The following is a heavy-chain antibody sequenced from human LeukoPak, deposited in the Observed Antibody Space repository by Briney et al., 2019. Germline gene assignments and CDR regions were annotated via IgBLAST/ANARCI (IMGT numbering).Heavy chain of an antibody. J-gene: IGHJ6*02. CDR1: GYSFTNYW. CDR3: ARRGGDGEGYLSGMDA. D-gene: IGHD5-24*01. V-gene: IGHV5-51*01. Sequence: GESLKISCKGSGYSFTNYWIGWVRQMPGKGLEWMGIIYPGDSDTRYSPSFQGQVTISADKSISTAYLQWSSLKASDTAIYYCARRGGDGEGYLSGMDAGDQGTPATVS. CDR2: IYPGDSDT.